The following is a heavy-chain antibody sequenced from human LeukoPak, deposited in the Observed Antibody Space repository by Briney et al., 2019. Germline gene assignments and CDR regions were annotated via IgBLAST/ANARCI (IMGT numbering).Heavy chain of an antibody. D-gene: IGHD2-2*01. CDR3: AKDIVVVPAAIILSVAFDI. CDR2: IRYDGSNK. J-gene: IGHJ3*02. V-gene: IGHV3-30*02. CDR1: GFTFSSYG. Sequence: HPGGSLRLSCAASGFTFSSYGMHWARQAPGKGLEWVAFIRYDGSNKYYADSVKGRFTISRDNSKNTLYLQMNSLRAEDTAVYYCAKDIVVVPAAIILSVAFDIWGQGTMVTVSS.